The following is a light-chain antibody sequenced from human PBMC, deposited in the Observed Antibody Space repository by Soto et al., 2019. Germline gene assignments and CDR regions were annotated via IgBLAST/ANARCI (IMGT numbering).Light chain of an antibody. CDR3: QQYGSSPWT. CDR2: AAS. V-gene: IGKV3-20*01. J-gene: IGKJ1*01. CDR1: QTISSYY. Sequence: ETVLTQSPGTLSLSPGERATLSCRASQTISSYYFAWYRQTPGQPPSLLIYAASNSATGIADRFSGSGSGTDFTLIISRLEPEDFALYYCQQYGSSPWTFGQGTKVEIK.